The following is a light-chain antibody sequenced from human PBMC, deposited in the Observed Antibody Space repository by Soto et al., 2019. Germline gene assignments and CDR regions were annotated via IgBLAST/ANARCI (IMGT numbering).Light chain of an antibody. Sequence: IQMTQSPSTLSASVGDRVTITCRASQSIGTWLAWYQQKPGKAPKLLIYKASTLESGVPSRFSGTGSGTEFTLTISSLQPDDFATYYCQQYKTYSFGQGTKVEIK. CDR2: KAS. J-gene: IGKJ1*01. CDR1: QSIGTW. CDR3: QQYKTYS. V-gene: IGKV1-5*03.